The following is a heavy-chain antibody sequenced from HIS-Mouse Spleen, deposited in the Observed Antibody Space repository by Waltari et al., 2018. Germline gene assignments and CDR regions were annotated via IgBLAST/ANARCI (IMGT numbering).Heavy chain of an antibody. Sequence: QVQLQQWGAGLLKPSETLSLTCAVYGGSFSGYYWSWIRQPPGKGLEWMGEINQSGSTNYNPSLKSRVTISVDTSKNQFSLKLSSVTAADTAVYYCARGRSPATVTIGYYFDYWGQGTLVTVSS. CDR1: GGSFSGYY. D-gene: IGHD4-17*01. CDR2: INQSGST. CDR3: ARGRSPATVTIGYYFDY. J-gene: IGHJ4*02. V-gene: IGHV4-34*01.